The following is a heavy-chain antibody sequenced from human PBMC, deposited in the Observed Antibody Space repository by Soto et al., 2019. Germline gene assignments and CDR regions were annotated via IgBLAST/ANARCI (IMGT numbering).Heavy chain of an antibody. CDR3: ARDGGPQYRSSSPLREGDY. CDR2: ISPRRGSA. D-gene: IGHD6-6*01. CDR1: GYTLTDDY. V-gene: IGHV1-46*01. J-gene: IGHJ4*02. Sequence: SLNLACKGSGYTLTDDYVDRVLQATDQGLEWMGIISPRRGSAGYAQKFQARVTMTRDTSTSTVYMELSSLRSEDTAVYYCARDGGPQYRSSSPLREGDYWAEGTLVTVYS.